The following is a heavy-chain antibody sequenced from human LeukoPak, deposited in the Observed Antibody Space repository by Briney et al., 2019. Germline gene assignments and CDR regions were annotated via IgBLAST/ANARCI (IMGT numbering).Heavy chain of an antibody. CDR2: TSSNGGNT. CDR1: GFTFSSYA. Sequence: PGGSLRLSCAASGFTFSSYAMHWVRQAPGKGLEYISSTSSNGGNTYYADSVKGRFTISRDNSKNTLYLQVGSLRAEDMAVYYCARSNNVVGATFFDFWGQGALVTVSS. D-gene: IGHD1-26*01. J-gene: IGHJ4*02. CDR3: ARSNNVVGATFFDF. V-gene: IGHV3-64*02.